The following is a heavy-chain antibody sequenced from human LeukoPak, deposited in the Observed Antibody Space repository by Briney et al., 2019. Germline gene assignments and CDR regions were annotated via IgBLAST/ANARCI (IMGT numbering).Heavy chain of an antibody. CDR3: AKSPYNWNYGLVSDY. Sequence: GGSLRLSCAASGFTFSSYTMQWVRQAPGRGLQYVSAITSNGDSAFYANSVKGRFSISRDNSNNTLYLQMGSLRAEDMGVYYCAKSPYNWNYGLVSDYWGQGTLVTVSS. D-gene: IGHD1-7*01. CDR2: ITSNGDSA. CDR1: GFTFSSYT. J-gene: IGHJ4*02. V-gene: IGHV3-64*01.